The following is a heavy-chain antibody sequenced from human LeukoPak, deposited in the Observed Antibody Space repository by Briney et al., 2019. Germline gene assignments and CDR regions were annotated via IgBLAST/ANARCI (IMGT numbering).Heavy chain of an antibody. CDR2: INAGNGNT. J-gene: IGHJ5*02. D-gene: IGHD2-2*01. Sequence: ASVKVSCKASGYTFTSYAMHWVRQAPGQRLEWMGWINAGNGNTKYSQKFQGRVTITRDTSASTAYMGLSSLRSEDTAVYYCARGTLIYCSSTSCYLSEDWFDPWGQGTLVTVSS. V-gene: IGHV1-3*01. CDR1: GYTFTSYA. CDR3: ARGTLIYCSSTSCYLSEDWFDP.